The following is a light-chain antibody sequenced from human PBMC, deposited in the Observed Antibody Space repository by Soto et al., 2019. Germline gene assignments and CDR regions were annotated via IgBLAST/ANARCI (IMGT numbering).Light chain of an antibody. CDR1: QSLFYTSNNKNY. V-gene: IGKV4-1*01. CDR3: QQYYRVPQLT. CDR2: WAF. J-gene: IGKJ4*01. Sequence: DIVMTQSPDSLAVSLGERATINCKSSQSLFYTSNNKNYLAWYQQKAGQSPKLLISWAFTRESGVPDRFSGSGSGTDFTLTISSLQAEDVAVYYGQQYYRVPQLTFGGGTKVEIK.